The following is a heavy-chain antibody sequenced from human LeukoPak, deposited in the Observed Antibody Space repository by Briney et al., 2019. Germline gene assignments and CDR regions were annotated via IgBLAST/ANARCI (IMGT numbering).Heavy chain of an antibody. CDR3: ATYSSLNRREFQY. D-gene: IGHD3-22*01. J-gene: IGHJ1*01. CDR2: IKTDGSEK. V-gene: IGHV3-7*01. Sequence: GGSLRLSCAASGFTFSSYAMGWVRQAPGKGLQWVANIKTDGSEKYYVDSVKGRFTTSRDNAKNSLYLQMNSLRAEDTAVYYCATYSSLNRREFQYWGQGTLLTVSS. CDR1: GFTFSSYA.